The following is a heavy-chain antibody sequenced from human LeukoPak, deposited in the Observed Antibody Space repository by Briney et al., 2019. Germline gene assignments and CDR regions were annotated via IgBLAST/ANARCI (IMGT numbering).Heavy chain of an antibody. J-gene: IGHJ4*02. CDR1: GYTFTCYY. V-gene: IGHV1-2*06. D-gene: IGHD5-12*01. CDR3: ARDRGLPVATIAALDY. Sequence: ASVKVSCKASGYTFTCYYMHWVRQAPGQGLEWMGRHNPNSGGTNYAQKFQGRVTMTRDTSISTAYMELSRLRSDDTAVYYCARDRGLPVATIAALDYWGQGTLVTVSS. CDR2: HNPNSGGT.